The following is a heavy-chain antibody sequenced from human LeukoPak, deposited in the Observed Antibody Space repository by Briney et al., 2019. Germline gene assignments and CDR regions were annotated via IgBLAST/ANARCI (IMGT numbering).Heavy chain of an antibody. CDR2: VNHSGST. D-gene: IGHD4-23*01. CDR1: GGSFSGYY. Sequence: SETLSLTCAVYGGSFSGYYWSWIRQPPGKGLEWIGEVNHSGSTNYNPSLKSRVTMSVDTSKNQFSLNLSSVTAADTAVHYCARVGDYGSDSVGPFDYWGQGTLVTVSS. J-gene: IGHJ4*02. CDR3: ARVGDYGSDSVGPFDY. V-gene: IGHV4-34*01.